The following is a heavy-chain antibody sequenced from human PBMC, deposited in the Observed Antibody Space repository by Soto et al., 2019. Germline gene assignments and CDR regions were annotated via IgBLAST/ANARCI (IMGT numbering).Heavy chain of an antibody. V-gene: IGHV1-18*01. J-gene: IGHJ3*02. CDR3: ARDSLDIVVVPAAYGDVAFDI. Sequence: ASVKVSCKASGYTFTSYGISWVRQAPGQGLEWMGWISAYNGNTNYAQKLQGRVTMTTDTSTSTAYMELRSLRSDDTAVYYCARDSLDIVVVPAAYGDVAFDIWGQGTMVTVSS. CDR2: ISAYNGNT. CDR1: GYTFTSYG. D-gene: IGHD2-2*03.